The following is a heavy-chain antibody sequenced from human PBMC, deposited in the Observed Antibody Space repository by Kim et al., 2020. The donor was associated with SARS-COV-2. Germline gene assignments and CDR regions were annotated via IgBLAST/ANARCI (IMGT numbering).Heavy chain of an antibody. CDR1: GGSISSYY. J-gene: IGHJ6*01. Sequence: SETLSHTCTVSGGSISSYYWSWIRQPPGKGLEWIGYIYYSGSTNYNPSLKSRVTISVDTSKNQFSLKLSSVTAADTAVYYCARGGSSGWDYYYYGMDVWG. CDR3: ARGGSSGWDYYYYGMDV. D-gene: IGHD3-22*01. V-gene: IGHV4-59*01. CDR2: IYYSGST.